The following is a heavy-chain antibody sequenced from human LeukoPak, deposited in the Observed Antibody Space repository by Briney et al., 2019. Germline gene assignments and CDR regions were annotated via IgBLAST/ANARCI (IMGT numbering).Heavy chain of an antibody. CDR1: GFAFSSYW. J-gene: IGHJ4*02. D-gene: IGHD1-1*01. Sequence: PGGSLRLSCAASGFAFSSYWMSWVRQAPGQGLEWVANMKFDGSGIYYVDSVKGRFTISRDNAKNSLYLQMNSLRGEDTAVYYCAREGTLTAYNFDYWGQGTLVAVSS. CDR2: MKFDGSGI. V-gene: IGHV3-7*05. CDR3: AREGTLTAYNFDY.